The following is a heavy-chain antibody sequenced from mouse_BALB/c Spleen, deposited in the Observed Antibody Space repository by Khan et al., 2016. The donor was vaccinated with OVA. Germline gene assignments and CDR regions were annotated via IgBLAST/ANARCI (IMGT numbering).Heavy chain of an antibody. V-gene: IGHV1-7*01. D-gene: IGHD1-1*01. CDR2: INPSTGYT. CDR1: GYTFTSYW. J-gene: IGHJ3*01. Sequence: QVHVKQSGAELAKPGASVKMSCKASGYTFTSYWMHWVKQRPGQGLEWIGYINPSTGYTEYNQRFKDKDTLTADKSSSTAYMQLSSLTSEESAVYYCANHGSSSAWLTYWGQGTLVTVSA. CDR3: ANHGSSSAWLTY.